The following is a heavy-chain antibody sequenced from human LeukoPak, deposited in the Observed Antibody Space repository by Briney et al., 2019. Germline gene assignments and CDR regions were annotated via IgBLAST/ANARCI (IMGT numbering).Heavy chain of an antibody. J-gene: IGHJ4*02. V-gene: IGHV3-23*01. CDR1: GFTFSNYA. CDR3: AKARSSWQYYFDY. CDR2: ISGSGGST. D-gene: IGHD6-13*01. Sequence: PGGSLRLSCAASGFTFSNYALSWVRQAPGKGLEWVSAISGSGGSTYYADSVKGRFTISRDNSKNTLYLQMNSLRAEDTAVYYCAKARSSWQYYFDYWGQGTLVTVSS.